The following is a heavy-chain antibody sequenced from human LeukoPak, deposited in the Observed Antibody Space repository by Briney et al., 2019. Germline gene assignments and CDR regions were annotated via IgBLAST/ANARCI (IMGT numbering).Heavy chain of an antibody. CDR1: GGSFSGYS. CDR2: INDSGST. CDR3: ARPDCRSTSCYTFDI. V-gene: IGHV4-34*01. D-gene: IGHD2-2*02. Sequence: SETLSLTCAVYGGSFSGYSWSWIRQPPGKGLEWIGKINDSGSTNYNPSLKSRVTLSVDTSKKQFSLTVTSVTAADTAVYYCARPDCRSTSCYTFDIWGQGTMVTVSS. J-gene: IGHJ3*02.